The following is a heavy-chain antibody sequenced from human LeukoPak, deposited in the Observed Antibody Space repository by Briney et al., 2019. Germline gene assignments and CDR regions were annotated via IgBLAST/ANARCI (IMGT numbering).Heavy chain of an antibody. D-gene: IGHD5-12*01. Sequence: SETLSLTCAVYGGSFTDYYWSWIRRPPGKGLEWIGEINHSGYTNYNPSLKSRVSVSVDTSKNQFSLKLSSVTAADTAVYYCARDQNTGYPTHWGQGNLGTVSP. CDR2: INHSGYT. CDR1: GGSFTDYY. J-gene: IGHJ4*02. CDR3: ARDQNTGYPTH. V-gene: IGHV4-34*01.